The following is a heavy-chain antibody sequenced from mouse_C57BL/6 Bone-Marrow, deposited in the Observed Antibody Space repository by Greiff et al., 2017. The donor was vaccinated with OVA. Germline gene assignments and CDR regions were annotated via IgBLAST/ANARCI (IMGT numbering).Heavy chain of an antibody. CDR2: IDPETGGT. J-gene: IGHJ2*01. V-gene: IGHV1-15*01. D-gene: IGHD2-12*01. CDR1: GYTFTDYE. Sequence: QVQLQQPGAELVRPGASVTLSCKASGYTFTDYEMHWVKQTPVHGLEWIGAIDPETGGTAYNQKFKGKAILTADKSSSTAYMALRSLTSEDSAVYYCTRSYSNDGDFDYWGQGTTLTVSA. CDR3: TRSYSNDGDFDY.